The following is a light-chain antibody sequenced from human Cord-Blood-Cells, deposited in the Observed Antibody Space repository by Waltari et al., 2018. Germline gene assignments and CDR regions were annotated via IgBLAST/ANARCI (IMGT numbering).Light chain of an antibody. Sequence: EIGMTQSPATLSVSPGERAPLSCRASQSVSSNLAWYQQKPGQAPRLLIYGASTRATGIPARFSGSGSGTEFTLTISSLQCEDFAVYYCQQYNNWPGTFGEGTKVEIK. CDR2: GAS. CDR1: QSVSSN. CDR3: QQYNNWPGT. V-gene: IGKV3-15*01. J-gene: IGKJ1*01.